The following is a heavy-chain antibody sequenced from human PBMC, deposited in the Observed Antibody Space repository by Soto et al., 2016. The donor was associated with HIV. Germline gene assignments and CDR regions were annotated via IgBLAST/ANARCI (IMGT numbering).Heavy chain of an antibody. J-gene: IGHJ4*02. CDR2: VSSGGNSI. Sequence: EVQLMESGGDLVQPGGSLRLSCAASGFTFSNYWMHWVRQTPGRGLVWVSRVSSGGNSIDYADSVKGRFTISRDNARNTLYLQMNSLSAEDTAVYYCARSSGGGIDYWGQGTLVTVS. V-gene: IGHV3-74*01. D-gene: IGHD3-16*01. CDR1: GFTFSNYW. CDR3: ARSSGGGIDY.